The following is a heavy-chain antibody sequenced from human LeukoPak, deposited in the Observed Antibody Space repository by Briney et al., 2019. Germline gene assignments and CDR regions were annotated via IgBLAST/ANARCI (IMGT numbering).Heavy chain of an antibody. J-gene: IGHJ3*02. D-gene: IGHD5-18*01. V-gene: IGHV3-66*01. Sequence: GGSLRLSCAASGFTVSSNYMSWVSQAPGKGLEWVSIIYSGGSTYYADSVKGRFTISRDNSKNTLYLQMNSLRAEDTAVYYCARDTGSYGYSFAFDIWGQGTMVTVSS. CDR1: GFTVSSNY. CDR3: ARDTGSYGYSFAFDI. CDR2: IYSGGST.